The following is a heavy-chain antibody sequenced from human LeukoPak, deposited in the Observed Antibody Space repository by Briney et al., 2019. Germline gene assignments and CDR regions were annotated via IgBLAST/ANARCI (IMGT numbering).Heavy chain of an antibody. J-gene: IGHJ4*02. D-gene: IGHD3-22*01. Sequence: GASVKVSCKASGYTFTGYYMHWVRQAPGQGLEWMGWINPNSGGTNYAQKSQGRVTMTRDTSISTAYMELSRLRSDDTAVYYCAILLPYYYDSSGYNFDYWGQGTLVTVSS. CDR2: INPNSGGT. CDR3: AILLPYYYDSSGYNFDY. V-gene: IGHV1-2*02. CDR1: GYTFTGYY.